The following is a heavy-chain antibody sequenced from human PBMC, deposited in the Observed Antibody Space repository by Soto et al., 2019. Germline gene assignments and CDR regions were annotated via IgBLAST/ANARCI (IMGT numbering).Heavy chain of an antibody. Sequence: PGGSLRLSCAASGFTFSSFAMSWVRQAPGKGLEWVSGISGSSDSTVYADSVKGRFAISRDNSKNTLYLQMSSLRAEDTAVYYCAKGAGAAVIRRSLDYWGQGTLVTRLL. D-gene: IGHD2-15*01. CDR2: ISGSSDST. CDR3: AKGAGAAVIRRSLDY. V-gene: IGHV3-23*01. J-gene: IGHJ4*02. CDR1: GFTFSSFA.